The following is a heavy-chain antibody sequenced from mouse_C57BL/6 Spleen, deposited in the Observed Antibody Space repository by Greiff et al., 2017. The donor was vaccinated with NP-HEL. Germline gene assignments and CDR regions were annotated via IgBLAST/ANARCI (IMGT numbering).Heavy chain of an antibody. D-gene: IGHD1-1*01. J-gene: IGHJ2*01. V-gene: IGHV14-4*01. CDR1: GFNIKDYY. Sequence: EVQLQQSGAELVKPGASVKLSCTASGFNIKDYYMHWVKQRTEQGLEWIGWIDPENGDTEYASKFQGKATITADTSSNTAYLQLSSLTSEDTAVYYCTTGSPFDYWGQGTTLTVSS. CDR3: TTGSPFDY. CDR2: IDPENGDT.